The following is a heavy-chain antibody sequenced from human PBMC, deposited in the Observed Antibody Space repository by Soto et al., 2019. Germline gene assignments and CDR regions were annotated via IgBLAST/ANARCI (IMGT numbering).Heavy chain of an antibody. D-gene: IGHD3-3*01. CDR2: IYHSGST. CDR3: AKGDLHYDFWSGSPGYFDY. CDR1: GGSISSGGYS. V-gene: IGHV4-30-2*01. J-gene: IGHJ4*02. Sequence: SETLSLTCAVSGGSISSGGYSWSWIRQPPGKGLEWIGYIYHSGSTYYNPSLKSRVTISVDRSKNQFSLRAEDTAVYYCAKGDLHYDFWSGSPGYFDYWGQGTLVTVPS.